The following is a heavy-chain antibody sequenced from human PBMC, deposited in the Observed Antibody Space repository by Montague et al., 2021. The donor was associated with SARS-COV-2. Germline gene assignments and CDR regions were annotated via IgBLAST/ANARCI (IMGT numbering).Heavy chain of an antibody. CDR3: AAQPWEDSSGYYRDY. D-gene: IGHD3-22*01. CDR2: INHRGTT. J-gene: IGHJ4*02. CDR1: GGSFSASY. V-gene: IGHV4-34*01. Sequence: SETLSLTCAVYGGSFSASYWSWIRQPPGKGLEWIGEINHRGTTNYIPPLSSRVTISVDTSKNQFSLKLSSVTAADTAVYYCAAQPWEDSSGYYRDYWSQGALVTVAS.